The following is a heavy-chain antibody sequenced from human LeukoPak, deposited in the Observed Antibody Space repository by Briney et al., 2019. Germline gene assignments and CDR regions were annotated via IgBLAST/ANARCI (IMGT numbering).Heavy chain of an antibody. CDR2: IYYSGST. J-gene: IGHJ4*02. D-gene: IGHD3-10*01. V-gene: IGHV4-59*08. CDR1: GGSISSYY. Sequence: SETLSLTCTVSGGSISSYYWSWIRQPPGKGLEWIGYIYYSGSTNYNPSLKSRVTISVDTSKNQFSLKLSSATAADTAVYYCASLNYGSGAFVFDYWGQGTLVTVSS. CDR3: ASLNYGSGAFVFDY.